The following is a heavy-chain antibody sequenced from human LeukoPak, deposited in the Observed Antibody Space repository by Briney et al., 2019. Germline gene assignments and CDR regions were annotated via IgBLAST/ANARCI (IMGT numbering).Heavy chain of an antibody. CDR3: ARGGIKVRYSSGWYHSYFDY. D-gene: IGHD6-19*01. Sequence: SETLSLTCAVSGYSISSGYYWGWIRPPPGKGLEWIGIIYDSGSTYYNPSLKSRVTISVDTSKDQFSLKLSSVTAADTAVYYCARGGIKVRYSSGWYHSYFDYWGQGTLVTVSS. CDR1: GYSISSGYY. V-gene: IGHV4-38-2*01. J-gene: IGHJ4*02. CDR2: IYDSGST.